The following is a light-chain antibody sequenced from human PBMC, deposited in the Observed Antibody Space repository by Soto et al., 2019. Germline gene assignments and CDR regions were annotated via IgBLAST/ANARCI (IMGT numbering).Light chain of an antibody. V-gene: IGKV3-15*01. CDR3: QQYKLWYT. CDR1: QSVSRD. J-gene: IGKJ2*01. Sequence: EIVMTQSPATLSVSPGERATLSCRASQSVSRDLAWYQQKPGQAPRLLIYDASTRATGIPARFSGSGSGTEFTLTISSLQSEDFAVYYCQQYKLWYTFGQGTKLEIK. CDR2: DAS.